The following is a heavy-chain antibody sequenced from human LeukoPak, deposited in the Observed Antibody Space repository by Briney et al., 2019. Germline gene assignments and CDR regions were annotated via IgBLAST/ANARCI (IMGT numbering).Heavy chain of an antibody. J-gene: IGHJ5*02. CDR1: GFTFSSYS. CDR2: ISISSSYI. Sequence: PGGSLRLSCTASGFTFSSYSMNWVRQAPGKGLEWVSSISISSSYIYYADSLKGRFTISRDNAKNTLYLQMNRLRAEDTAVYYCAREGDSSGYYTSWFDPWGQGTLVTVSS. V-gene: IGHV3-21*01. D-gene: IGHD3-22*01. CDR3: AREGDSSGYYTSWFDP.